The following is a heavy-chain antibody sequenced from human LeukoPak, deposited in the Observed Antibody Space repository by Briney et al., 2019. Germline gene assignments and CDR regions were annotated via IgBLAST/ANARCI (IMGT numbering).Heavy chain of an antibody. Sequence: ASVKVSCKASGYTFTGYYMHWVRQAPGQGLEWMGWINPNSGGTNYAQKFQGRVTMTRDTSISTAYMELSRLRSDDTAVYYFARDRGSGWYEGYYFDYWGQGTLVTVSS. V-gene: IGHV1-2*02. CDR2: INPNSGGT. CDR1: GYTFTGYY. CDR3: ARDRGSGWYEGYYFDY. D-gene: IGHD6-19*01. J-gene: IGHJ4*02.